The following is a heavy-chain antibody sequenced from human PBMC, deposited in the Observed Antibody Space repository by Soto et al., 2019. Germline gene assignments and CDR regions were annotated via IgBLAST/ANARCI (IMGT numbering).Heavy chain of an antibody. CDR2: IDLSDSYT. CDR1: GYSFTIYW. J-gene: IGHJ6*02. Sequence: GESLKISCNGSGYSFTIYWSSWVRQMPGKGLEWMGRIDLSDSYTNYSPSFQGHVTISADKSISTAYLQWSSLKASDTAMYYCARHYTAMALLYGMDVWGQGTTVTVSS. CDR3: ARHYTAMALLYGMDV. V-gene: IGHV5-10-1*01. D-gene: IGHD5-18*01.